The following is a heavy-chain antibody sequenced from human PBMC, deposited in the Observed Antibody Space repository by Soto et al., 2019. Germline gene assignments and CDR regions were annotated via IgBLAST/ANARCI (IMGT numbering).Heavy chain of an antibody. Sequence: EVQLLESGGGLVQTGGSLRLSCAASGFTFSSYDMRWVRQAPGKGLEWVSAISGSGGSTYYADSVKRRFTISSDNSKNTLYLQMNSLRAEDTAIYTCAKYNYGDCGVYAFDICGRGTILTVSS. J-gene: IGHJ3*02. CDR1: GFTFSSYD. V-gene: IGHV3-23*01. CDR3: AKYNYGDCGVYAFDI. CDR2: ISGSGGST. D-gene: IGHD4-17*01.